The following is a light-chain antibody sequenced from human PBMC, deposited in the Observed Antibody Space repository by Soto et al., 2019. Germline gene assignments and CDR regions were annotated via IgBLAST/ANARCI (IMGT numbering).Light chain of an antibody. J-gene: IGLJ2*01. CDR3: AVWDDSRVV. CDR2: TNN. Sequence: QPVLTQPPSASGTPGQTVTISCSGSSSNIGSNTVNWYQQLPRTAPKLLIYTNNQRPSGVPDRFSGSKSGTSASLAISGLQSEDEADYYCAVWDDSRVVFGGGTKVTVL. V-gene: IGLV1-44*01. CDR1: SSNIGSNT.